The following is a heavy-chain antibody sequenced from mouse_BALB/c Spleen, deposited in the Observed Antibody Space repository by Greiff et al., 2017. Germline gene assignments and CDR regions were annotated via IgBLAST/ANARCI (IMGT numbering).Heavy chain of an antibody. CDR2: IRSKSNNYAT. V-gene: IGHV10-1*02. CDR3: VRQGDYDVRRGSAMDY. CDR1: GFTFNTYA. J-gene: IGHJ4*01. Sequence: EVQLVESGGGLVQPKGSLKLSCAASGFTFNTYAMNWVRQAPGKGLEWVARIRSKSNNYATYYADSVKDRFTISRDDSQSMLYLQMNNLKTEDTAMYYCVRQGDYDVRRGSAMDYWGQGTSVTVSS. D-gene: IGHD2-4*01.